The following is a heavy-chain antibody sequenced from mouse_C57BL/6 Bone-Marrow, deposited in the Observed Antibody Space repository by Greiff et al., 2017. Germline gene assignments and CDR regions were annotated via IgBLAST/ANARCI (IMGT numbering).Heavy chain of an antibody. CDR2: ISPGGGYT. CDR1: GSPFTNSW. D-gene: IGHD2-5*01. V-gene: IGHV1-63*01. CDR3: ARRGYYSNFHVDYFDY. J-gene: IGHJ2*01. Sequence: QVQLQQSGAELVGPGTSVKMSCKASGSPFTNSWIGWARQRPGHGLEWIGDISPGGGYTNANEKFKGKATLTADKSSSTAYMQFSSLTSEDSAIYYCARRGYYSNFHVDYFDYWGQGTTLTVSS.